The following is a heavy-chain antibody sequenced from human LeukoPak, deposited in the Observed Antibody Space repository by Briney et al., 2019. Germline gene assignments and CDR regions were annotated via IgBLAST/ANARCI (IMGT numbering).Heavy chain of an antibody. J-gene: IGHJ3*02. CDR3: ARDLSGSGNNDAFDI. CDR1: GFTFGDYA. Sequence: GGSLRLSCTASGFTFGDYAMSWVRQAPGKGLEWVSYISSSGSTIYYADSVKGRFTISRDNAKNSLYLQMNSLRAEDTAVYYCARDLSGSGNNDAFDIWGQGTMVTVSS. CDR2: ISSSGSTI. V-gene: IGHV3-11*01. D-gene: IGHD3-10*01.